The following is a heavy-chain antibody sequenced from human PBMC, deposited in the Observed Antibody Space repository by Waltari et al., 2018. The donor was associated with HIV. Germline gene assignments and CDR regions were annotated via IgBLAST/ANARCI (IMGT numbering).Heavy chain of an antibody. J-gene: IGHJ4*02. CDR3: ANTHDYGDYRPFDY. V-gene: IGHV3-23*01. Sequence: EVQLLESGGGLVLPGGSLRLSCVASGFRFNNYAMTWVRQAPGKGLEWVSTICGSDGTTYYADSVKGRFTISRDNFKNTLYLQMNSLRAEDTAIYFCANTHDYGDYRPFDYWGPGALVTVSS. CDR1: GFRFNNYA. D-gene: IGHD4-17*01. CDR2: ICGSDGTT.